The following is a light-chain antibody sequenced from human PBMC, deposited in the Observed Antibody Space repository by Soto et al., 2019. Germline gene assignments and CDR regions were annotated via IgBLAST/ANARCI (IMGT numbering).Light chain of an antibody. CDR2: YDS. V-gene: IGLV3-21*04. CDR1: NIGSKS. J-gene: IGLJ2*01. Sequence: SSELTQPHSVSVAPGKTARITCGGNNIGSKSVHWYQQKPGQAPVLVIYYDSDRHSGIPERFSGSNSGNTATLTISRVEAGDEADYYCQVWDSSSGVVFGGGTKVTVL. CDR3: QVWDSSSGVV.